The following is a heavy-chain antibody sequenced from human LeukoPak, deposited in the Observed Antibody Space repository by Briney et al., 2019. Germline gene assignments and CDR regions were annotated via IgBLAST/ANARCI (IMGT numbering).Heavy chain of an antibody. CDR1: GGSISSSSYY. D-gene: IGHD6-13*01. CDR3: ARGQGSSWYWSLRLYPFDY. J-gene: IGHJ4*02. CDR2: IYYSGST. Sequence: PSETLSLTCTVSGGSISSSSYYWGWIRQPPGKGLEWIGSIYYSGSTYYNPSLKSRVTISVDTSKNQFSLKLSSVTAADTAVYYCARGQGSSWYWSLRLYPFDYWGQGTLVTVSS. V-gene: IGHV4-39*01.